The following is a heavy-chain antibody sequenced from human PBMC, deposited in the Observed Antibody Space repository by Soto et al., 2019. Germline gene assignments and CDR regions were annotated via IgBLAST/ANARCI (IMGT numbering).Heavy chain of an antibody. V-gene: IGHV3-23*01. CDR2: IGGRGDRT. CDR3: ARDRAYASFDL. D-gene: IGHD1-26*01. Sequence: XGSLRISCEASGFTFSTYGRNWVLQAPGKGLEWVSGIGGRGDRTYYADSVKGRFTISRDNSKSTVYLQMIRPTVEDTAIYYCARDRAYASFDLWGQGTVVTVPS. CDR1: GFTFSTYG. J-gene: IGHJ3*01.